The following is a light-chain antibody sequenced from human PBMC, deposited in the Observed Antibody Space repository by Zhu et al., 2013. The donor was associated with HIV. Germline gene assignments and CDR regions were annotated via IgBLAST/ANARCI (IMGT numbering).Light chain of an antibody. Sequence: EIVLTQSPVTLSLSPGERATLSCRASQSVANSLAWYQQKPGQAPRLLIYGASSRATGIPDKFSGSGSGTDFTLTITRLEPEDFAVYYCQQYGRSPHSFGQGTKLEIK. J-gene: IGKJ2*03. CDR1: QSVANS. CDR3: QQYGRSPHS. CDR2: GAS. V-gene: IGKV3-20*01.